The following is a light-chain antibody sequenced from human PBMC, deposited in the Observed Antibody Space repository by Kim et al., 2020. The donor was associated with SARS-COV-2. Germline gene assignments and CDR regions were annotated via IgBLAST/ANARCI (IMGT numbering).Light chain of an antibody. CDR1: QSVTSNY. CDR2: DAS. Sequence: LSPGETATLSCRASQSVTSNYLAWYQQKPGQAPRLLIYDASSRATGIPDRFSGSGTGTDFTLIISRLEPEDFAVYYCQQYISSPFNFGPGTKLEI. J-gene: IGKJ2*01. CDR3: QQYISSPFN. V-gene: IGKV3-20*01.